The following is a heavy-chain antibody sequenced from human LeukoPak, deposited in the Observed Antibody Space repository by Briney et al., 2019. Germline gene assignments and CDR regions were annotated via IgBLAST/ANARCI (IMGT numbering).Heavy chain of an antibody. V-gene: IGHV5-51*01. Sequence: PGESLKISCKGSGYRFTSYWIGWVRQMPGKGLEWMGIIYPGDSDTRYSPSFQGQVTISADKSISTAYLQWSSLKASDTAMYYCARSYHYYDSSGYYAFDIWGQGTMVTVSS. J-gene: IGHJ3*02. CDR2: IYPGDSDT. D-gene: IGHD3-22*01. CDR1: GYRFTSYW. CDR3: ARSYHYYDSSGYYAFDI.